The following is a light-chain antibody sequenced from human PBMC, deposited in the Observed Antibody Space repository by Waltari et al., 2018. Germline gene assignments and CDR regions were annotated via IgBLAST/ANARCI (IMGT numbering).Light chain of an antibody. CDR3: QQYDTFPWT. J-gene: IGKJ1*01. CDR2: QAS. CDR1: QSVSNW. Sequence: DIQLTQSPSTLPASVGDRVTITCRASQSVSNWLAWYQQKPGKAPKLLIYQASTLENGVPSRFSGSGSGTDFTLTINSLQPDDFATYHCQQYDTFPWTFGQGTKVEI. V-gene: IGKV1-5*03.